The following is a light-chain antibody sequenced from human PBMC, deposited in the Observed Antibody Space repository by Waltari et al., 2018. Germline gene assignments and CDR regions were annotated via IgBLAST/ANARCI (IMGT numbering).Light chain of an antibody. Sequence: DIVMTQSPDSLAVSLGERATINCKSSQSLLYSSNNKNNLAWYQQKPGQPPKWLIYWASTREAGVPDRFRGSGSGTDFPLTISSLQAADVAVYYCQQYYSAPLTFGQGTKVEIK. CDR2: WAS. J-gene: IGKJ1*01. CDR3: QQYYSAPLT. V-gene: IGKV4-1*01. CDR1: QSLLYSSNNKNN.